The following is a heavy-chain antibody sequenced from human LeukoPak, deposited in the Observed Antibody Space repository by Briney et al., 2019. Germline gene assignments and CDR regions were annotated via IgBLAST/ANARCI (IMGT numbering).Heavy chain of an antibody. CDR3: ARELKMSGYSSTQIDY. CDR1: GGSISSSSYY. J-gene: IGHJ4*02. V-gene: IGHV4-39*07. Sequence: PSETLSLTCTVSGGSISSSSYYWGWIRQPPGKGLEWIGSIYYSGSTYYSPSLKSRVTISVDTSKNQFSLKLSSVTAADTAVYYCARELKMSGYSSTQIDYWGQGTLVTVSS. CDR2: IYYSGST. D-gene: IGHD6-13*01.